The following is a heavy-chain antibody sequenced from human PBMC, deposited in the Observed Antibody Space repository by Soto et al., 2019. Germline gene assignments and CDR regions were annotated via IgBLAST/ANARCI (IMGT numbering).Heavy chain of an antibody. J-gene: IGHJ4*02. CDR1: GFTFSSYG. D-gene: IGHD1-26*01. V-gene: IGHV3-30*18. CDR3: AKNSDYSGFDY. CDR2: IPYDGSKE. Sequence: GRSLRLSCAASGFTFSSYGMHWVRQAPGKGLEWVAVIPYDGSKEYYADSVKGRFTISRDNSKNTLYLQMNSLRPEDTALYYCAKNSDYSGFDYWGQGTLVTVSS.